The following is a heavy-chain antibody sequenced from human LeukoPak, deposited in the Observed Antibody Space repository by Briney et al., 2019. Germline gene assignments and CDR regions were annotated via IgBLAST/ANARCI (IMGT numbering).Heavy chain of an antibody. CDR1: GFTFSIYA. Sequence: GGSLTLSCAASGFTFSIYAMSCVRQAPGEWLEWVSAIIGSVSSTYHADSGTGRLTISRDNSKHTLYVQMNSLRAEDTAVYYCAKDCWPYYYDSSGYYCYDYWGQGTLVTVSS. J-gene: IGHJ4*02. V-gene: IGHV3-23*01. CDR3: AKDCWPYYYDSSGYYCYDY. D-gene: IGHD3-22*01. CDR2: IIGSVSST.